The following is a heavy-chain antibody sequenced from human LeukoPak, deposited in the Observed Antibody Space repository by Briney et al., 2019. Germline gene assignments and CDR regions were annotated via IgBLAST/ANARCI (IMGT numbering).Heavy chain of an antibody. Sequence: GASVKVSCEASGGTFSSYAISWVRQAPGQGLEWMGGIIRICGTANYAQKFQGRVTITTDESTSTAYMELSSLRSEDTAVYYCAREGHDTYYYDSSGYYYPYWGQGTLVTVS. CDR1: GGTFSSYA. CDR2: IIRICGTA. V-gene: IGHV1-69*05. J-gene: IGHJ4*02. CDR3: AREGHDTYYYDSSGYYYPY. D-gene: IGHD3-22*01.